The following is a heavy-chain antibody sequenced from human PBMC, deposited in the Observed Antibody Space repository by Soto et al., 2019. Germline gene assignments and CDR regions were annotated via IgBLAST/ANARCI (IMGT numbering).Heavy chain of an antibody. CDR3: ARGRPNYGAVIAAMDV. CDR2: IDQSGGTT. Sequence: GASVKVSCKASGYTFTSYNMHWVRQAPGQGLEWMGVIDQSGGTTTHAQKFQGRVMMTRDTSTSTVYMELSSLRSDDTAVYYCARGRPNYGAVIAAMDVWGQGTTVTVSS. D-gene: IGHD2-15*01. J-gene: IGHJ6*02. V-gene: IGHV1-46*01. CDR1: GYTFTSYN.